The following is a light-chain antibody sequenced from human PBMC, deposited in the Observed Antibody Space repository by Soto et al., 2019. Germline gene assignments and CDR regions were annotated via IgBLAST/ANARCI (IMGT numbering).Light chain of an antibody. Sequence: QSVLTQPASVSGAPGQSITISCTGTSSDVGGYNYVSWYQHHPGKAPKLMIYDVSNRPSGVSNRFSGAKSGNTASLRISGLQPEDEADYYCSSYRTSNTRQIVCGTGTKLTVL. CDR1: SSDVGGYNY. CDR2: DVS. V-gene: IGLV2-14*03. J-gene: IGLJ1*01. CDR3: SSYRTSNTRQIV.